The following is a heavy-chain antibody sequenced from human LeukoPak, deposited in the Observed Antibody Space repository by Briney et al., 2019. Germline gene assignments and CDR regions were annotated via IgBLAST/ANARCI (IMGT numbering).Heavy chain of an antibody. J-gene: IGHJ4*02. V-gene: IGHV3-11*01. CDR3: ARRAGAGRCFDY. D-gene: IGHD6-13*01. CDR2: ISSGGSTI. CDR1: GFTFSDYY. Sequence: GGSLRLSCAVSGFTFSDYYMSWIRQAPGKGLEWVSYISSGGSTISHADSVKGRFTLSRDNAENSLYLQMNSLRAEDTVVYYCARRAGAGRCFDYWGQGTLVTVSS.